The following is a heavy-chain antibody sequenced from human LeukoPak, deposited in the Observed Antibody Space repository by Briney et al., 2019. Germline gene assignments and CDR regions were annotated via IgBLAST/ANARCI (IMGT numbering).Heavy chain of an antibody. Sequence: PGGSLRLSCAASGFTFSSYAMSWVRQAPGKGLEWVSAISGSGGSTYYADSVKGRFTISRDNSKNTLYLQMNSLRAEDTAVYYCAKDIERYSSGWYRYFDYWGQGTLVTVSS. V-gene: IGHV3-23*01. CDR2: ISGSGGST. CDR1: GFTFSSYA. CDR3: AKDIERYSSGWYRYFDY. D-gene: IGHD6-13*01. J-gene: IGHJ4*02.